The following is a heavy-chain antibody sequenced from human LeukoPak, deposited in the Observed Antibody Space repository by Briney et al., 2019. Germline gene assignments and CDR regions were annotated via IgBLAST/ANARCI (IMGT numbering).Heavy chain of an antibody. CDR1: GDSVSSNSAT. J-gene: IGHJ3*02. Sequence: SQTLSLTCAISGDSVSSNSATWNWIRQSPSRGLEWLGRTYYKSKWYSDYAVSVKSRITINSDTSKNHFSLQLNSVTPEDTAVYYFPRVPSPWSPKDAFDIWGQGTMVTVSP. D-gene: IGHD1-26*01. V-gene: IGHV6-1*01. CDR2: TYYKSKWYS. CDR3: PRVPSPWSPKDAFDI.